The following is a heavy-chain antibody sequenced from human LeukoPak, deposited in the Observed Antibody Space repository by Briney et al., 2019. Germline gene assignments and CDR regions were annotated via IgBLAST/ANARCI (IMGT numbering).Heavy chain of an antibody. CDR3: ARDEFGGYLDY. CDR2: ISWNSGSI. V-gene: IGHV3-9*01. J-gene: IGHJ4*02. Sequence: GGSLRLSCAASGFTFSSYAMSWVRQAPGKGLEWVSGISWNSGSIGYADSVKGRFTISRDDAKNSLYLQMNSLRAEDTALYYCARDEFGGYLDYWGQGTLVTVSS. D-gene: IGHD2-15*01. CDR1: GFTFSSYA.